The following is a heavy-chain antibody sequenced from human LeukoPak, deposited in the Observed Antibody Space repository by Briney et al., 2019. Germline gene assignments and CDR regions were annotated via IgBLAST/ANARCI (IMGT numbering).Heavy chain of an antibody. CDR1: GGSISSYY. J-gene: IGHJ5*02. D-gene: IGHD3-10*01. CDR3: ARTYYYGSGGYNWFDP. Sequence: SETLSLTCTVSGGSISSYYWSWIRQPAGKGLEWIGRIYTSGSTNYNPSLKSRVTMSVDTSKNQFSLKLSSVTAADTAVYYCARTYYYGSGGYNWFDPWGQGTLVTASS. CDR2: IYTSGST. V-gene: IGHV4-4*07.